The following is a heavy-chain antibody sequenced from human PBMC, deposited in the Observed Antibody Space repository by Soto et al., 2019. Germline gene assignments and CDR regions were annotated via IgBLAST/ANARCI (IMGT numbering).Heavy chain of an antibody. CDR1: AFTFSRYL. CDR2: IKQDGSEK. J-gene: IGHJ6*02. V-gene: IGHV3-7*03. CDR3: AKDLDIVVVPAASLYYYGMDV. Sequence: PGGSLRLSCAASAFTFSRYLMSWVRQAPGKGLEWVANIKQDGSEKYYVDSVKGRFTISRDNSKNTLYLQMNSLRAEDTAVYYCAKDLDIVVVPAASLYYYGMDVWGQGTTVTVSS. D-gene: IGHD2-2*03.